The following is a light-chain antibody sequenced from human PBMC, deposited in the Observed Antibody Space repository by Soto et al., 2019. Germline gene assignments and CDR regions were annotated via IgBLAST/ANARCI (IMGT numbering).Light chain of an antibody. CDR3: MQPIDFNLT. CDR1: QSLLDSDGGNTY. CDR2: TVS. J-gene: IGKJ4*01. Sequence: IVISQTPLSLPVTPVEPASISCGSGQSLLDSDGGNTYLDWYLQKPGQSPQLLIYTVSYRASGVPDRFSGSGSGNDFTTKISRVEAADVGVHPCMQPIDFNLTFGGGTKVDIK. V-gene: IGKV2-40*01.